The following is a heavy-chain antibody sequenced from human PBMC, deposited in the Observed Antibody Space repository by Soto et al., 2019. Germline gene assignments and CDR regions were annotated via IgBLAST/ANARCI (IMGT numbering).Heavy chain of an antibody. CDR3: ARFVSSGHQFEFYYAFDI. Sequence: GGSLRLSCAASGFTFSDYYMSWIRQAPGKGLEWVSYISSSSSYTNYADSVKGRFTISRDNAKNSLYLQMNSLRAEDTAVYYCARFVSSGHQFEFYYAFDIWGQGTMVTVSS. CDR2: ISSSSSYT. CDR1: GFTFSDYY. J-gene: IGHJ3*02. D-gene: IGHD6-19*01. V-gene: IGHV3-11*06.